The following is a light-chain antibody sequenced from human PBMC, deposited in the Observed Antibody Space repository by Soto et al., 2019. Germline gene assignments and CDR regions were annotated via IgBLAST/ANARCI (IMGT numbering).Light chain of an antibody. J-gene: IGLJ2*01. CDR3: TSYSRISADVI. CDR2: EVS. V-gene: IGLV2-14*01. Sequence: QSALTQPASVSGSPGQSITISCTGTNSDVGDYNYISWYQQHPGKAPKLMIYEVSNRPSGVFPRFSGSKSGNTASLTISGLQAEDEADYYFTSYSRISADVIFGGGTKLTVL. CDR1: NSDVGDYNY.